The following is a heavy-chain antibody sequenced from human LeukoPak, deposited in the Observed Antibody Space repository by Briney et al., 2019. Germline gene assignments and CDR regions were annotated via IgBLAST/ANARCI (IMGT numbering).Heavy chain of an antibody. CDR2: IRYDGRNK. CDR1: GFIFSSYG. V-gene: IGHV3-30*02. J-gene: IGHJ4*02. CDR3: ARDLPCGGDCEGYYFDY. D-gene: IGHD2-21*02. Sequence: GGSLRLSCAASGFIFSSYGMHWVRQAPGKGLEWVAFIRYDGRNKYYADSVKGRFTISRDNAKNSLYLQMNSLRAEDTAVYYCARDLPCGGDCEGYYFDYWGQGTLVTVSS.